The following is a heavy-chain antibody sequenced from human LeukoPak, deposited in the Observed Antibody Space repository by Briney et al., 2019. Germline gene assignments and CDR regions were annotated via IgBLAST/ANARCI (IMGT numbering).Heavy chain of an antibody. CDR2: INHIGIT. V-gene: IGHV4-34*01. D-gene: IGHD3-22*01. J-gene: IGHJ4*02. Sequence: PSETLSLTCAVYGGSFSGYYWSWIRQPPGKGLEWIGEINHIGITNYNPSLKSRVTISVDTSKNQLSLKLSSVTAADTAVYYCARAESYDSSGYSNWGQGTLVTVSS. CDR1: GGSFSGYY. CDR3: ARAESYDSSGYSN.